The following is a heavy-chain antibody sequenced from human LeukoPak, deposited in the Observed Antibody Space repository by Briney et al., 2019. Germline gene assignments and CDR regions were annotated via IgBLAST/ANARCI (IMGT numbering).Heavy chain of an antibody. D-gene: IGHD5-24*01. CDR1: GGSISSYH. CDR3: AGRLWRRDGYNLSAFDI. J-gene: IGHJ3*02. CDR2: IYYSGST. V-gene: IGHV4-59*01. Sequence: PSETLSLTCTVSGGSISSYHWNWIRQPPGKGLEWIGYIYYSGSTNYNPSLKSRVTISVDTSKNQFSLKLSSVTAADTAVYYCAGRLWRRDGYNLSAFDIWGQGTMVTVSS.